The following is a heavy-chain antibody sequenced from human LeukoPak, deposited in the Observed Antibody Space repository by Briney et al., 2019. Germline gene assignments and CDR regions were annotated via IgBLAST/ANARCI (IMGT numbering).Heavy chain of an antibody. CDR2: IYSGGST. V-gene: IGHV3-53*01. J-gene: IGHJ4*02. CDR3: TTVNIVGAMFDY. D-gene: IGHD1-26*01. CDR1: GFTVSSNY. Sequence: GGSLRLSCAASGFTVSSNYMSWVRQAPGKGLEWVSVIYSGGSTYYADSEKGRFTISRDNSKNTLYLQMNSLRAEDTAVYYCTTVNIVGAMFDYWGQGTLVTVSS.